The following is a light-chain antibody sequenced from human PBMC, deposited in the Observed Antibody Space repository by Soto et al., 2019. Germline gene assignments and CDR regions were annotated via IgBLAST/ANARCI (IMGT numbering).Light chain of an antibody. CDR1: RNINRK. CDR2: GAS. CDR3: EQYYDYPPLI. V-gene: IGKV3-15*01. J-gene: IGKJ4*01. Sequence: EIVMTQSPAILSVSPGERATVSCRASRNINRKLAWYQQKPGQAPRLLISGASTRATGIPARFSGSGSGTEFPLTISSLQSEDFAVYYCEQYYDYPPLIFGGGTKVEIK.